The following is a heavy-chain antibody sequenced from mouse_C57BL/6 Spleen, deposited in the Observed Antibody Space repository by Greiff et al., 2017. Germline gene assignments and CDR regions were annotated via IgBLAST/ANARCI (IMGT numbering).Heavy chain of an antibody. J-gene: IGHJ4*01. Sequence: EVQLKESGPGLVKPSQSLSLTCSVTGYSITSGYYWNWIRQFPGNKLEWMGYISYDGSNNYNPSLKNRISITRDTSKNQFFLKLNSVTTEDTATYYCARDHYGSGDYAMDYWGQGTSVTVSS. CDR2: ISYDGSN. CDR3: ARDHYGSGDYAMDY. V-gene: IGHV3-6*01. CDR1: GYSITSGYY. D-gene: IGHD1-1*01.